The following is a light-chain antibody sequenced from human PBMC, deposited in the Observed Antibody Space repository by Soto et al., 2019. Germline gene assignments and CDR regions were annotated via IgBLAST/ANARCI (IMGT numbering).Light chain of an antibody. CDR2: DAS. V-gene: IGKV1-33*01. CDR1: HDISNY. Sequence: IQMPQSPSSLSASVGDRVTITCQASHDISNYLNWYQQKPGKAPKLLIYDASNLETGVPSRFSGSGSGTDFTFTISSLQPEDIATYYCQQYDNLPTFGQGTRLEIK. CDR3: QQYDNLPT. J-gene: IGKJ5*01.